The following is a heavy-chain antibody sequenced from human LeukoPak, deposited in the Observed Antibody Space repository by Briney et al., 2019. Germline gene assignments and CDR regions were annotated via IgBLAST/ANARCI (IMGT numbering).Heavy chain of an antibody. Sequence: GGSLRLSCVASGFTFTNYGMHWVRQAPGKGLEWVAVIWYDGSNKYYADSVKGRFTISRDNSKNTLYLQMNSLRAEDTAVYYCARDAQPYSTTSKGSWFDLWGQGTLVTVSS. CDR1: GFTFTNYG. V-gene: IGHV3-33*01. CDR2: IWYDGSNK. CDR3: ARDAQPYSTTSKGSWFDL. J-gene: IGHJ5*02. D-gene: IGHD2-2*01.